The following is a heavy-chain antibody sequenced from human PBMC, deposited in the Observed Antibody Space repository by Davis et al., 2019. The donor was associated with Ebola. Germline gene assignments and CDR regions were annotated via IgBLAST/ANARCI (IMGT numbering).Heavy chain of an antibody. CDR1: GFLFTGYY. CDR2: NHPNSDAT. V-gene: IGHV1-2*02. J-gene: IGHJ3*02. Sequence: ASVKVSCKASGFLFTGYYIHWVRQAPGQGLEWMGWNHPNSDATNYAQKFRGKVTMTSDPSISTAFMGITSVTSDDPAMYFCARDSDSSSENAFDIWGQGTMITVSS. CDR3: ARDSDSSSENAFDI. D-gene: IGHD6-6*01.